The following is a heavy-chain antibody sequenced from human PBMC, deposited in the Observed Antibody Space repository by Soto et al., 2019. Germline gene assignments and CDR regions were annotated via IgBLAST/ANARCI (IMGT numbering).Heavy chain of an antibody. CDR2: IKTDGSST. V-gene: IGHV3-74*01. J-gene: IGHJ4*02. D-gene: IGHD3-16*01. CDR3: ARVGVGHYEFDY. CDR1: GFTFSSYW. Sequence: EVQLVESGGALVQPGGSLRLSCAASGFTFSSYWMHWVCQAPGEGLVWVSRIKTDGSSTSYADSVKGRFTISRDNAKNTMYLQMNSLRAEDTAVYYCARVGVGHYEFDYWGQGTLVTVSS.